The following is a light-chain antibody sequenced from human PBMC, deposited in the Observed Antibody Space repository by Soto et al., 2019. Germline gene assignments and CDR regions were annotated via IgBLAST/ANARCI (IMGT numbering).Light chain of an antibody. CDR2: MAS. CDR1: QSISVW. Sequence: DIQMTQSPSTLSASVGDRVTITCRASQSISVWLAWYQQKPGKPPKLLIYMASSLEGGVPSRFSGSGSGTEFTLTINSLQPDDFATYYCQQYNVYWTLGQGTRVEMK. CDR3: QQYNVYWT. J-gene: IGKJ1*01. V-gene: IGKV1-5*03.